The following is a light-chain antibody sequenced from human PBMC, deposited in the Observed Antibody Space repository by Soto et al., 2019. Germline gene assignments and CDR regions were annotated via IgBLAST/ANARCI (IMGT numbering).Light chain of an antibody. V-gene: IGKV1-5*03. J-gene: IGKJ1*01. CDR1: QSISNS. Sequence: DIQMTQSPSTLSTSVGDSVTITCRASQSISNSLAWYQQRPGEAPKLLIYKASSLQSGVPLRFSGSGSGTEFSRAISSLQPDDLATYYCLQYSTYPWTFGQGTKVEIK. CDR2: KAS. CDR3: LQYSTYPWT.